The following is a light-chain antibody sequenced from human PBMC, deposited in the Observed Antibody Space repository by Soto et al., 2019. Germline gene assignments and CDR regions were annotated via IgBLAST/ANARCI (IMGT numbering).Light chain of an antibody. J-gene: IGKJ1*01. CDR1: QSISSY. Sequence: DIQMTQSPSSRSASVGDRVTITCRASQSISSYLNLYQQKPGKAPKLLIYAASSLQSGVPSRFSGSGSGTDFTLTISSLQPEDFATYYCQQRYGTPQTFGQGTKV. V-gene: IGKV1-39*01. CDR3: QQRYGTPQT. CDR2: AAS.